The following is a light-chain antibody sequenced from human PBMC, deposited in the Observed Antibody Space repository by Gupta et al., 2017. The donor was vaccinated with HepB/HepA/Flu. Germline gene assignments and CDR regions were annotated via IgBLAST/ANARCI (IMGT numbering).Light chain of an antibody. J-gene: IGLJ2*01. Sequence: HSALAQPASVSGPPGPSITISCTVTSSDIGAYNYVSWYQQYPGKAPKLIIYVVTSRPSGVSNRFSGSKSGNTAALTIAGLQAEEEADYYCSSYISRSTPVVFGGGTKLTVL. V-gene: IGLV2-14*03. CDR1: SSDIGAYNY. CDR2: VVT. CDR3: SSYISRSTPVV.